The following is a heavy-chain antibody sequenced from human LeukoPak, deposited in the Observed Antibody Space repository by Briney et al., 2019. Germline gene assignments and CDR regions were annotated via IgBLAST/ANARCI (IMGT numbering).Heavy chain of an antibody. V-gene: IGHV3-30*18. D-gene: IGHD1-1*01. CDR2: ISYDESNK. CDR1: GFTFSSYG. J-gene: IGHJ4*02. CDR3: AKEGTVRDFDY. Sequence: GGSLRLSCAASGFTFSSYGMHWVRQAPGKGLEWVAIISYDESNKYYADSVKGRFTISRDNSKNTLYLQMSSLRAEDTAVYYCAKEGTVRDFDYWGQGSLVTVSS.